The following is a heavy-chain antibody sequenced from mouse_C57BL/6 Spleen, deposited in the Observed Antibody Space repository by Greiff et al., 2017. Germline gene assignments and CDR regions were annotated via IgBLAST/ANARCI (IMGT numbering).Heavy chain of an antibody. Sequence: QVQLQQPGAELVMPGASVKLSCKASGYTFTSYWMHWVKQRPGQGLEWIGEIDPSDSYTNYNQKFKGKSTLTVDKSASTAYMQLSSLTSDDSAVYYCARDGLRRIPVDYWGQGTSVTVSS. D-gene: IGHD2-4*01. V-gene: IGHV1-69*01. CDR2: IDPSDSYT. CDR1: GYTFTSYW. CDR3: ARDGLRRIPVDY. J-gene: IGHJ4*01.